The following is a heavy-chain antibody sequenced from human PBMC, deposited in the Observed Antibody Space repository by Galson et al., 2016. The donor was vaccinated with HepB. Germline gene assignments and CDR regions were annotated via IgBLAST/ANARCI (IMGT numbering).Heavy chain of an antibody. J-gene: IGHJ4*02. V-gene: IGHV3-48*02. Sequence: SLRLSCAASGFSISSYSMNWVRQAPGKGLEWVSYISTGSTTIYYADSVKGRFTISRDNAKNSLYLQMNRLRDEDTALYYCARDNYDILTGYGPCEHWGQGTLVTVSS. CDR3: ARDNYDILTGYGPCEH. CDR2: ISTGSTTI. D-gene: IGHD3-9*01. CDR1: GFSISSYS.